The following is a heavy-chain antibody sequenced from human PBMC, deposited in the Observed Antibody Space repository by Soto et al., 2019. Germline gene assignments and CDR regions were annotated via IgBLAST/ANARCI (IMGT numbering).Heavy chain of an antibody. CDR3: TSEGYYDSSGYFYYYYYGMDV. D-gene: IGHD3-22*01. V-gene: IGHV3-73*01. CDR1: VFTFSGSA. Sequence: GWSLRLSCASSVFTFSGSAMHWVRQASGKGLEWVGRIRSKANSYATAYAASVEGRFTISRDDSKNTAYLQMNSLKTEDTAVYYCTSEGYYDSSGYFYYYYYGMDVWGQGTTVTVSS. CDR2: IRSKANSYAT. J-gene: IGHJ6*02.